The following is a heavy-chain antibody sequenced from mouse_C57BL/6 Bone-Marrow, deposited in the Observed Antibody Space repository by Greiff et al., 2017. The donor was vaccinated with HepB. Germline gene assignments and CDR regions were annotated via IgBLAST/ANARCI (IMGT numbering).Heavy chain of an antibody. J-gene: IGHJ4*01. V-gene: IGHV1-62-2*01. D-gene: IGHD1-1*01. CDR2: FYPGSGSI. CDR3: ARHEDDYYGSSYLAMDY. Sequence: QVQLQQSGAELVKPGASVKLSCKASGYTFTEYTIHWVKQRSGQGLEWIGWFYPGSGSIKYNEKFKDKATLTADKSSSTVYMELSRMTSEDSAVYFCARHEDDYYGSSYLAMDYWGQGTSVTVSS. CDR1: GYTFTEYT.